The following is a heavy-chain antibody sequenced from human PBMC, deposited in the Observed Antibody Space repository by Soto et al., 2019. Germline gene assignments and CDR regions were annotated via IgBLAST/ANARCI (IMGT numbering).Heavy chain of an antibody. CDR3: ARAHYYDSSGYYPNLDY. J-gene: IGHJ4*02. CDR2: ISSSGSTI. D-gene: IGHD3-22*01. V-gene: IGHV3-48*03. Sequence: PGGSLRLSCAASGFTFSSYEMNWVRQAPGKGLEWVSYISSSGSTIYYADSVKGRFTIPRDNAKNSLYLQMNSLRAEDTAVYYCARAHYYDSSGYYPNLDYWGQGTLVTVSS. CDR1: GFTFSSYE.